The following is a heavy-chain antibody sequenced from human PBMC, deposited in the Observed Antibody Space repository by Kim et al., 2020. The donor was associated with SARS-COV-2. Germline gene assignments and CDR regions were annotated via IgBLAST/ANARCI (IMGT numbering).Heavy chain of an antibody. J-gene: IGHJ4*02. CDR2: DA. V-gene: IGHV5-51*01. Sequence: DARYSPSSQGQITISADKSISTAYLQWSSLKASDTAMYYCARGHYYFDYWGQGTLVTVSS. CDR3: ARGHYYFDY.